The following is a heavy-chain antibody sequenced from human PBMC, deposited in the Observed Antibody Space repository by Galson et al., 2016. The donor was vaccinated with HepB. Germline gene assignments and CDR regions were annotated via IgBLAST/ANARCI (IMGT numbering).Heavy chain of an antibody. CDR1: GDSLLSSSYY. Sequence: SETLSLTCAVSGDSLLSSSYYWGWIRQPPGKGLEWIATVYHTGTTYYNPSLYSRISISVDTSNNQFPLRLTSVTAADTAVYYCARTHYDFWSGTNYNFFDPWGQGSLVTVSS. J-gene: IGHJ5*02. CDR2: VYHTGTT. V-gene: IGHV4-39*01. D-gene: IGHD3-3*01. CDR3: ARTHYDFWSGTNYNFFDP.